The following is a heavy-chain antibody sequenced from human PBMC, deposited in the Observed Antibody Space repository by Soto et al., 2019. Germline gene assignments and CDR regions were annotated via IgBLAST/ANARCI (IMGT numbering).Heavy chain of an antibody. CDR2: IKHSGST. J-gene: IGHJ3*01. CDR1: GGSFSDYY. CDR3: ARRARGVNDAFDR. Sequence: QVQLQQWGAGLLRPSEPLSLTCAGYGGSFSDYYWSWIRQSPGKGLERIGEIKHSGSTNYNPSCRSRVTISIDTSKNQFCLRLTAVTAAYPAVYYWARRARGVNDAFDRWSQETMVTVSS. D-gene: IGHD3-10*01. V-gene: IGHV4-34*01.